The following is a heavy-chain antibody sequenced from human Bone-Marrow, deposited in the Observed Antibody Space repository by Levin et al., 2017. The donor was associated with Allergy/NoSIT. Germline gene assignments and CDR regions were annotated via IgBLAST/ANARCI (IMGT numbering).Heavy chain of an antibody. J-gene: IGHJ3*02. Sequence: PGGSLRLSCAASGFTFGDYAMHWVRQIPAKGLEWVAFISYDGRITDYADSVKGRFAISRDTSTDTLFLQMNILRADDTGVYYCAKERHHSGSSDAFDIWGHGSAATVSS. D-gene: IGHD3-10*01. CDR1: GFTFGDYA. CDR2: ISYDGRIT. V-gene: IGHV3-30*18. CDR3: AKERHHSGSSDAFDI.